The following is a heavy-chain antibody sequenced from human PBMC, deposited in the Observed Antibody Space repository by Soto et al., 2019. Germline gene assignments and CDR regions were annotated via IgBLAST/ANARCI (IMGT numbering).Heavy chain of an antibody. CDR1: GYSFTSYW. Sequence: PGESLKISCKGSGYSFTSYWIGWVRQVPGKGLEWMGIIYPGDSDTRYSPYFQGQVTISADKSISTAYLQWSSLKASDTAMYYCARQSSWGYYYYYYMDVWGKGTTVTVSS. J-gene: IGHJ6*03. CDR3: ARQSSWGYYYYYYMDV. V-gene: IGHV5-51*01. D-gene: IGHD6-13*01. CDR2: IYPGDSDT.